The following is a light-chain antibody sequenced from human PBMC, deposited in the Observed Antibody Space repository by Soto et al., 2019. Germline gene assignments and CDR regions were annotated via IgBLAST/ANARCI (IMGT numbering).Light chain of an antibody. J-gene: IGKJ1*01. V-gene: IGKV3-20*01. CDR1: QSVSLS. CDR3: QQYGSSGT. Sequence: EVVMTQYTATLSVSPGGRATLSCSSSQSVSLSLAWYQQKPGQAPRLLIYGASNRATGIPDRFSGSGSGTDFTLTISRLEPEDFAVYYCQQYGSSGTFGQGTMVDIK. CDR2: GAS.